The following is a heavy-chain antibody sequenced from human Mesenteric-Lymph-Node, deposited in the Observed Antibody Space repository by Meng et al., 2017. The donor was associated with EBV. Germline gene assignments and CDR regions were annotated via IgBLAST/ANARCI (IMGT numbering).Heavy chain of an antibody. CDR1: GYTFTSYA. CDR2: INAGNGNT. CDR3: ARGASTSWPVDY. D-gene: IGHD6-19*01. J-gene: IGHJ4*01. Sequence: QVHFVQSGAEVKKPGASVKVSCKASGYTFTSYAMHWLRQAPGQRLEWMGWINAGNGNTKYSEKFQGRVTITRDTFASTAYMELSSLRSEDTAVYYCARGASTSWPVDYWGHGTLVTVFS. V-gene: IGHV1-3*01.